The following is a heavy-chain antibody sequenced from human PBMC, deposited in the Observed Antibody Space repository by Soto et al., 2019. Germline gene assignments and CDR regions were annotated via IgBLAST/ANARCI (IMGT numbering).Heavy chain of an antibody. CDR3: ARLSLHDSSNY. CDR1: GGSISSYY. CDR2: IYYSGST. J-gene: IGHJ4*02. V-gene: IGHV4-39*01. D-gene: IGHD3-22*01. Sequence: PSETLSLTCTVSGGSISSYYWGWIRQPPGKGLEWIASIYYSGSTYFSPSLKSRVTISIDTSKNQFSLKLYSVTAADTAVYYCARLSLHDSSNYWGQGTLVTVSS.